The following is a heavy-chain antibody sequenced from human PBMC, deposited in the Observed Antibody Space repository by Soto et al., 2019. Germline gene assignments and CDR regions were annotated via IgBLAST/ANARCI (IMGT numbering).Heavy chain of an antibody. Sequence: GGSLRLSCAASGFTFSTYGMNWVRQAPGKGLEWVAIIWYDGSIKYYADSMKGRFTISRDNSKNTMYLQMNSLRAEDTAVYYCAKSLTMIVVVIIGDAFDIWGQGTMVTVSS. D-gene: IGHD3-22*01. CDR2: IWYDGSIK. V-gene: IGHV3-33*06. CDR1: GFTFSTYG. CDR3: AKSLTMIVVVIIGDAFDI. J-gene: IGHJ3*02.